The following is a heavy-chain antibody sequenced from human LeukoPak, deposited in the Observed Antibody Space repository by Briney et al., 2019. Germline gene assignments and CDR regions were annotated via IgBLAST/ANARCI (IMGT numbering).Heavy chain of an antibody. V-gene: IGHV3-30*02. CDR2: IRYAGSNK. J-gene: IGHJ6*03. CDR3: ARDGYNYGRDYYYYMDV. D-gene: IGHD5-24*01. CDR1: GFTFSSYG. Sequence: GSLRLSCATSGFTFSSYGMHWVRQAPGKGLEWVAFIRYAGSNKYYADSVKGRFTISRGNSKNTLYLQMNSLRAEDTAVYYCARDGYNYGRDYYYYMDVWGKGTTVTVSS.